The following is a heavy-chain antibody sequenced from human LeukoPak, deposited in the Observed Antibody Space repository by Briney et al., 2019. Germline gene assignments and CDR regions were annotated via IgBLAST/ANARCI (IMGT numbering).Heavy chain of an antibody. CDR3: ARQAIAAAVGWDWFDP. V-gene: IGHV4-39*01. Sequence: SETLSLTCTVSGGSISSSSYYWGWIRQPPGKGLEWIGSIYYSGSTYYNPSLKSRVTISVDTSKNQFSLKLSSVTAADTAVYYCARQAIAAAVGWDWFDPWGQGTLVTVSS. D-gene: IGHD6-13*01. J-gene: IGHJ5*02. CDR2: IYYSGST. CDR1: GGSISSSSYY.